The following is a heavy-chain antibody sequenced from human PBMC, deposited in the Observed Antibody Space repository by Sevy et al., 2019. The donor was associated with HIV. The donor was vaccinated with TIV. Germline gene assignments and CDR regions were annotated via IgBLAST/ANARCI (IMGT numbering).Heavy chain of an antibody. CDR1: GFTFGDHA. D-gene: IGHD6-13*01. CDR3: VRDMGYTSSGRFDP. Sequence: GGSLRLSCAVSGFTFGDHALHWVRQAPGKGLEWVSCISWNSGSIVYADSLRGRFTISTDKAKNFLYLQMNGLRPEDTALYYCVRDMGYTSSGRFDPWGQGTLVTVSS. V-gene: IGHV3-9*01. CDR2: ISWNSGSI. J-gene: IGHJ5*02.